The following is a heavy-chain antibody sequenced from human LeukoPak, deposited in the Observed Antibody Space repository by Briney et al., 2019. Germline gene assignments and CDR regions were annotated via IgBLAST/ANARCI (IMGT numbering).Heavy chain of an antibody. J-gene: IGHJ5*02. Sequence: GESLKISCKGSGYSFTSYWIGWVRQMPGKGLGWMGIIYPGDSDTRYSPSFQGQVTISADKSISTAYLQWSSLKASDTAMYYCARVSGYCSGGSCYSGALRFDPWGQGTLVTVSS. CDR3: ARVSGYCSGGSCYSGALRFDP. CDR1: GYSFTSYW. V-gene: IGHV5-51*01. CDR2: IYPGDSDT. D-gene: IGHD2-15*01.